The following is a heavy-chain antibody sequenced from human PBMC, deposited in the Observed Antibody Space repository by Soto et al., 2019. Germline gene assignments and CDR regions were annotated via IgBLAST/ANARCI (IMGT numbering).Heavy chain of an antibody. V-gene: IGHV3-7*04. CDR3: ARGYSSSWYYFDY. J-gene: IGHJ4*02. Sequence: GGSLRLSCAASGFTFSSYWMSWVHQAPGKGLEWVANIKQDGSEKYYVDSVKGRFTISRDNAKNSLYLQMNSLRAEDTAVYYCARGYSSSWYYFDYWGQGTLVTVSS. D-gene: IGHD6-13*01. CDR1: GFTFSSYW. CDR2: IKQDGSEK.